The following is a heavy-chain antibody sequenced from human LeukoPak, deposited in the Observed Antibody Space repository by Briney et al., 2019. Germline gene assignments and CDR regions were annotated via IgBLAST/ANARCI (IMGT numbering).Heavy chain of an antibody. CDR2: IYHSGST. V-gene: IGHV4-38-2*01. D-gene: IGHD3-10*01. Sequence: GSLRLSCAASGFTFSSYAMSWVRQAPGKGLEWIGSIYHSGSTYYNPSLKSRVTISVDTSKNQFSLKLSSVTAADTAVYYCARGSFMGGSGSYYTYYFDYWGQGTLVTVSS. CDR1: GFTFSSYA. CDR3: ARGSFMGGSGSYYTYYFDY. J-gene: IGHJ4*02.